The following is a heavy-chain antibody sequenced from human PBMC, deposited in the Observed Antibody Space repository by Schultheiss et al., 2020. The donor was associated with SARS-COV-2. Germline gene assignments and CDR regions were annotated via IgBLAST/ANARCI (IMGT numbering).Heavy chain of an antibody. CDR2: INSDGSST. V-gene: IGHV3-74*01. CDR1: GFTFSSYW. J-gene: IGHJ4*02. CDR3: ARALKTYGGHDY. Sequence: GESLKISCAASGFTFSSYWMHWVRQAPGKGLVWVSRINSDGSSTSYADSVKGRFTISRDNAKNTLYLQMNSLRAEDTAVYYCARALKTYGGHDYWGQGTLVTVSS. D-gene: IGHD4-23*01.